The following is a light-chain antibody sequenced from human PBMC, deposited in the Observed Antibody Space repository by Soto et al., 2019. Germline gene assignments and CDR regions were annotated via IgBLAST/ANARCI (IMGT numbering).Light chain of an antibody. V-gene: IGKV1-39*01. CDR1: QTTGSY. J-gene: IGKJ1*01. CDR3: QQSFTTPYT. CDR2: AAS. Sequence: DIQMTQSPSSLSASVGDRVTITCRASQTTGSYLNWYQQKPGEAPKLLIYAASMLQSGVPSGFSGSGSGTDFSLTITSLQPEDLGTYYCQQSFTTPYTFGQGTTVEI.